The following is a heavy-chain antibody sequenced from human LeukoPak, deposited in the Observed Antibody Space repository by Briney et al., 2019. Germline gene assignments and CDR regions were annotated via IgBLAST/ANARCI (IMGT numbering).Heavy chain of an antibody. Sequence: PGGSLRLSCAVSGVTVSNNYMAWVRQAPGKGLEWVSVVWHDGRTDYADSVKGRFTISRDNSKNTVYLQMDSLRPEDTALYYCARDPDSSAFDYWGQGAQVTVSS. CDR1: GVTVSNNY. CDR2: VWHDGRT. J-gene: IGHJ4*02. CDR3: ARDPDSSAFDY. V-gene: IGHV3-66*01. D-gene: IGHD2-15*01.